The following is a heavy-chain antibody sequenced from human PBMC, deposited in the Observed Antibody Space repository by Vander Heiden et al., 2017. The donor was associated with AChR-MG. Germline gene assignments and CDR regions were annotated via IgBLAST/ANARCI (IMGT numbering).Heavy chain of an antibody. V-gene: IGHV3-23*01. J-gene: IGHJ1*01. D-gene: IGHD2-2*01. CDR2: ISSRGITT. CDR3: AKDLKVVRSCSSTTCYTREF. CDR1: GFIFNNHA. Sequence: EVQLLESGGGLVQPGGSLRLPCAASGFIFNNHAMNWVRQAPGKGLEWVSAISSRGITTYYADSWQGRFTISRDNSKNTLYLEMSSLRAEDTAKYYCAKDLKVVRSCSSTTCYTREFWVQGTEGTVSS.